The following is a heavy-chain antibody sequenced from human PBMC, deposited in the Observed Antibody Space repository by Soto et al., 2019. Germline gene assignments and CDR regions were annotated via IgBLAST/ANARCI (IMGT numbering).Heavy chain of an antibody. Sequence: ASVKVSCKASGGTFSSHAISWVRQAPGQGLEWMGGIIPIFGTANYAQKFQGRVTITADESTSTAYMELSSLRSEDTAVYYCAREVIVATIHYFDYWGQGTLVTVSS. D-gene: IGHD5-12*01. V-gene: IGHV1-69*13. CDR3: AREVIVATIHYFDY. CDR2: IIPIFGTA. J-gene: IGHJ4*02. CDR1: GGTFSSHA.